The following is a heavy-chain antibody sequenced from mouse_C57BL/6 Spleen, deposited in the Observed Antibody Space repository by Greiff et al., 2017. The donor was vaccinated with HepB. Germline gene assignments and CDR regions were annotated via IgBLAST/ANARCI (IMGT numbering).Heavy chain of an antibody. CDR3: ARAYYGSSSEDFDV. V-gene: IGHV1-82*01. J-gene: IGHJ1*03. CDR2: IYPGDGDT. Sequence: VKLVESGPELVKPGASVKISCKASGYAFSSSWMNWVKQRPGKGLEWIGRIYPGDGDTNYNGKFKGKATLTADKSSSTAYMQLISLTSEDSAVYFCARAYYGSSSEDFDVWGTGTTVTVSS. D-gene: IGHD1-1*01. CDR1: GYAFSSSW.